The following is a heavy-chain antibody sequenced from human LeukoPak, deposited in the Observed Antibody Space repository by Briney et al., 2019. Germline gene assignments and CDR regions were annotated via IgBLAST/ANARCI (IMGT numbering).Heavy chain of an antibody. CDR2: ISAYNGNT. D-gene: IGHD3-22*01. CDR1: GYTSITYG. V-gene: IGHV1-18*01. J-gene: IGHJ4*02. CDR3: ARVYDSSGYFSPSFDY. Sequence: ASVKVSCKASGYTSITYGISWVRQAPGQGLEWMGWISAYNGNTNYAQKLKGRVSMTTDTSTSTAYMELRSLRSDDTAVYYCARVYDSSGYFSPSFDYWGQGTLVTVSS.